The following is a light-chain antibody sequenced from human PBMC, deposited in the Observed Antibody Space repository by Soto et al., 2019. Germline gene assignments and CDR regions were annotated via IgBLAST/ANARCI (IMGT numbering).Light chain of an antibody. CDR2: DVT. V-gene: IGLV2-11*01. CDR1: SSDFGGYNS. CDR3: CSYAASYTLV. Sequence: QSALAQPRSVSGSPGQSVTISCSGTSSDFGGYNSVSWYQQFPGKAPKLMIYDVTKRPSGVPDRFSGSKSGNTASLTISGLQAEDEADYYCCSYAASYTLVFGGGTKVTVL. J-gene: IGLJ2*01.